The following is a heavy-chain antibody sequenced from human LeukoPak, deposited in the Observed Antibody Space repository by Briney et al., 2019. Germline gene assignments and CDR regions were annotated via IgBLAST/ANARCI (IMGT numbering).Heavy chain of an antibody. V-gene: IGHV3-7*05. CDR2: INQDGSEK. CDR3: AREYYSDSSGSDY. CDR1: GFTFSSYW. D-gene: IGHD3-22*01. J-gene: IGHJ4*02. Sequence: GGSLRLSCAASGFTFSSYWMSWVRQAPGKGLQWVANINQDGSEKYSVDSVKGRFTISRDNAKNSLYLQMNSLRAEDMAVYYCAREYYSDSSGSDYWGQGTLVTVSS.